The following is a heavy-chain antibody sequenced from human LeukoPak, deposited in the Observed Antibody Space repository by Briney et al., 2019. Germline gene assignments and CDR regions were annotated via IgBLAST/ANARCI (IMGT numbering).Heavy chain of an antibody. V-gene: IGHV1-2*02. Sequence: GASVKVSCKASGYTFIDYYVHWVRQAPGQGLEWIGWINPNAGGTNYAQKFQGRVTMAWDTYITTTYMELSRLTSDDTAVYYCARAHTSGWYWGQGTQVTVSS. CDR3: ARAHTSGWY. J-gene: IGHJ4*02. CDR2: INPNAGGT. D-gene: IGHD6-19*01. CDR1: GYTFIDYY.